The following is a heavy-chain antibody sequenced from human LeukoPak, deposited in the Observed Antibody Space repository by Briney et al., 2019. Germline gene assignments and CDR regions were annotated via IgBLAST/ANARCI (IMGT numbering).Heavy chain of an antibody. CDR1: GGSISSGGYY. J-gene: IGHJ4*02. Sequence: PSETLSLTCTVSGGSISSGGYYWSWIRQPAGKGLEWIGRIYTSGSTNYNPSLKSRVTISVDTSKNQFSLKLSSVTAADTAVYYCTRLTPMIVVIDWGQGTLVTVSS. D-gene: IGHD3-22*01. V-gene: IGHV4-61*02. CDR3: TRLTPMIVVID. CDR2: IYTSGST.